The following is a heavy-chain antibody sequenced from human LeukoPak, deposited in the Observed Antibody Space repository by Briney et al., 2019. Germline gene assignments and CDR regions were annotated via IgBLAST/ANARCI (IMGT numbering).Heavy chain of an antibody. V-gene: IGHV1-8*01. CDR3: ARGQRAHLGSSWENWFDP. CDR1: VYTFTSYD. J-gene: IGHJ5*02. CDR2: MNPNSGNT. Sequence: ASVKVSCKASVYTFTSYDINWVRQATGQGLEWMGWMNPNSGNTGYAQKFQGRVTMTRNTSISTAYMELSSLRSEDTAVYYCARGQRAHLGSSWENWFDPWGQGTLVTVSS. D-gene: IGHD6-13*01.